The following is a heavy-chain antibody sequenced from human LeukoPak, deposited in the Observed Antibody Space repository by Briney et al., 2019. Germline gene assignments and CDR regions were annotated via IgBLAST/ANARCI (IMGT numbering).Heavy chain of an antibody. CDR1: GGSISSSSYY. CDR3: ARGLEDSGSYYGVSYFDY. Sequence: SETLSLTCTVSGGSISSSSYYWGWIRQPPGKGLEWIGSIYYSGSTYYNPSLKSRVTISVDTSKSQFSLKLSSVTAADTAVYYCARGLEDSGSYYGVSYFDYWGQGTLVTVSS. CDR2: IYYSGST. V-gene: IGHV4-39*01. D-gene: IGHD1-26*01. J-gene: IGHJ4*02.